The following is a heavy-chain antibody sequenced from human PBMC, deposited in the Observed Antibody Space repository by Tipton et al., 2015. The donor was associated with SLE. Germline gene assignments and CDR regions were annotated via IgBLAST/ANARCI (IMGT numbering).Heavy chain of an antibody. J-gene: IGHJ3*02. CDR2: ISYDESDE. CDR1: GFTFSSYA. CDR3: ARDNGWELLIGAFDI. V-gene: IGHV3-30*04. Sequence: SLRLSCAASGFTFSSYAMHWVRQAPGKGLEWVAVISYDESDEYYADSVKGRFTLSRDNSKNTLYLQMNTLRAEDTAVYYCARDNGWELLIGAFDIWGQGTMVTASS. D-gene: IGHD1-26*01.